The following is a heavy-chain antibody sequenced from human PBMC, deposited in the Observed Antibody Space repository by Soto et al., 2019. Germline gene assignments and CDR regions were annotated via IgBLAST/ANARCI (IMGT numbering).Heavy chain of an antibody. CDR1: GVSFNNNG. Sequence: QVQLVQSGAEVKKPGSSVKVSCKTSGVSFNNNGIGWVRQAPGHGLEWMGGVSPPFRTSNYARKFKCRISITADASKGTVNMELSSLTSEDTAQYYCARVLYYGSGSYSPYGMDVWGQGTTVTVSS. CDR2: VSPPFRTS. V-gene: IGHV1-69*01. CDR3: ARVLYYGSGSYSPYGMDV. D-gene: IGHD3-10*01. J-gene: IGHJ6*02.